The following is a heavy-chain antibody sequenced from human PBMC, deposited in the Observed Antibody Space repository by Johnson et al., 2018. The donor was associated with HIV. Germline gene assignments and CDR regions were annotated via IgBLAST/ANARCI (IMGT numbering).Heavy chain of an antibody. CDR1: GFTFSSYE. CDR3: ARVEWELELLGAFDI. Sequence: VQLVESGGGLVQPGGSLRLSCAASGFTFSSYEMNWVRQAPGKGLEWVSYISSSGSTIYFADSVKGRFTISRDNSKNTLYLQMNSLRAEDTAVYYCARVEWELELLGAFDIWGQGTMVTVSS. J-gene: IGHJ3*02. CDR2: ISSSGSTI. D-gene: IGHD1-7*01. V-gene: IGHV3-48*03.